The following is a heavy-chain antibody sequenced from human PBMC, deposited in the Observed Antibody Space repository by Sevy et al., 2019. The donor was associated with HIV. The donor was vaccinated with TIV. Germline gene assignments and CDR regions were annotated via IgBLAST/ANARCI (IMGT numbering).Heavy chain of an antibody. J-gene: IGHJ3*02. CDR3: ARSNWTRGVDGFDI. CDR1: GGPINDFY. D-gene: IGHD3-10*01. CDR2: LYSLHHGRST. V-gene: IGHV4-59*01. Sequence: SETLSLTCTVSGGPINDFYWNWIRQPPGKGLEWIGYLYSLHHGRSTNYNLSLSSRVTISLDTSKSQFCQRLKSVTAADAAIYSCARSNWTRGVDGFDIWGQGTRVTVSS.